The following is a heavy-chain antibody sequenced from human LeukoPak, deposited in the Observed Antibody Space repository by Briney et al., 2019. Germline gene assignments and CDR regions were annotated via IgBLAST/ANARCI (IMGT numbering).Heavy chain of an antibody. Sequence: GGSLRLSCAASGFTVSSNYMSWVRQAPGKGLEWVSIIYSGGSTFYADSVKGRFTISRDNSKNTLYLQMNSLSAEDTAVYYCARGGSYLSAFDIWGQGTMVTVSS. J-gene: IGHJ3*02. V-gene: IGHV3-53*01. D-gene: IGHD1-26*01. CDR3: ARGGSYLSAFDI. CDR2: IYSGGST. CDR1: GFTVSSNY.